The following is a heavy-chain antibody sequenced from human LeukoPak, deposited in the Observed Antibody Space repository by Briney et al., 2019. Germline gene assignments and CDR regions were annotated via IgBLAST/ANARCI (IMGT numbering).Heavy chain of an antibody. CDR2: IYPGDSDT. CDR3: ARTVATTLLGFDF. J-gene: IGHJ4*02. CDR1: GYTFTRHS. V-gene: IGHV5-51*01. D-gene: IGHD3/OR15-3a*01. Sequence: GESLKISCRGIGYTFTRHSIGWVRQMPGKGLEWMGIIYPGDSDTRYSPSFQGQVTISADKSSNTAYLQWSSLKASDTAIYYCARTVATTLLGFDFWGQGTLVTVSS.